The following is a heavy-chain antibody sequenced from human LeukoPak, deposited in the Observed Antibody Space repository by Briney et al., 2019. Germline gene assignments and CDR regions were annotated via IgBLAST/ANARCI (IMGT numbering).Heavy chain of an antibody. CDR2: NFFHDGTT. J-gene: IGHJ6*02. D-gene: IGHD3-10*01. Sequence: ASVKVSCKTSGYSFNSHHVHWVRQAPGQGLEWMGINFFHDGTTSNTQKFPGRLTMTRDTFTSTVYMELSSLRSEDTAVYYCARDSGNYHYDMDVWGQGTTVIVSS. CDR3: ARDSGNYHYDMDV. CDR1: GYSFNSHH. V-gene: IGHV1-46*02.